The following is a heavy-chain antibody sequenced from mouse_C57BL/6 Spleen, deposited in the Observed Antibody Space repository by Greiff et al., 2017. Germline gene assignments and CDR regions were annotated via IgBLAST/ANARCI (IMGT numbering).Heavy chain of an antibody. D-gene: IGHD2-5*01. CDR2: INPSSGYT. J-gene: IGHJ2*01. CDR1: GYTFTSYW. Sequence: QVQLQQSGAELAKPGASVKLSCKASGYTFTSYWMHWVKQRPGQGLEWIGYINPSSGYTKYNQKFKDKATLTADKSYSTAYMQLSSLTYEDSAVYYCARGGEFCYSNCLDYWGQGTTLTVSS. V-gene: IGHV1-7*01. CDR3: ARGGEFCYSNCLDY.